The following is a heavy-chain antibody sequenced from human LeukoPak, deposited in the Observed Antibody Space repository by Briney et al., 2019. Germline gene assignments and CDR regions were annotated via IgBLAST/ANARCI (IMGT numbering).Heavy chain of an antibody. CDR2: IYYYGSA. Sequence: SETLSLTCTVSGGSIRSSYWTWIRQPPGKGLEWIGYIYYYGSADYNPSLKGRVTISLDTSKNQFSLKLSSVTAADTAVYYCARVEYCSGGSCYSLLSGGVVDYWGQGTLVTVSS. J-gene: IGHJ4*02. CDR3: ARVEYCSGGSCYSLLSGGVVDY. CDR1: GGSIRSSY. D-gene: IGHD2-15*01. V-gene: IGHV4-59*12.